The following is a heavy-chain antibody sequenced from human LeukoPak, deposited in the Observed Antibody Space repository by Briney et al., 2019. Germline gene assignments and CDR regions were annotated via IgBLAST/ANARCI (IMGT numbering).Heavy chain of an antibody. CDR2: IYYSGST. J-gene: IGHJ3*02. D-gene: IGHD1-7*01. CDR1: GGSISSYY. Sequence: SETLSLTCTVSGGSISSYYWSWIRQPPGKGLEWIGYIYYSGSTNYNPSLKSRVTISVDTSKNQFSLKLSSVTAADTAVCYCARMGPKTTAAFDIWGQGTMVTVSS. V-gene: IGHV4-59*01. CDR3: ARMGPKTTAAFDI.